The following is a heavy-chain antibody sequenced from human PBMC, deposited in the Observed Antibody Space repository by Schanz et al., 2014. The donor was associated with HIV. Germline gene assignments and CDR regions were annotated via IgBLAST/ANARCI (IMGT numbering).Heavy chain of an antibody. CDR2: ISGSGAGT. Sequence: EVQLLESGGGLVQPGGSLRLSCAASGFTFSSYAMSWVRQAPGKRLEWVSTISGSGAGTYYADSVKGRFTISRDNSKNTLFLQMNSLRAEDTALYYCAKDMGGVVPAAPFYYYGMDVWGQGTTVTVSS. CDR3: AKDMGGVVPAAPFYYYGMDV. V-gene: IGHV3-23*01. CDR1: GFTFSSYA. J-gene: IGHJ6*02. D-gene: IGHD2-2*01.